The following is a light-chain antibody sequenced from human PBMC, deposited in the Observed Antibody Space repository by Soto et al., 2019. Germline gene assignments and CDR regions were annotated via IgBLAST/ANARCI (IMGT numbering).Light chain of an antibody. CDR3: QQYYTWPRGT. CDR1: QSVITN. V-gene: IGKV3-15*01. CDR2: DAS. J-gene: IGKJ1*01. Sequence: EIVMTQSPGTLSVSPGGRAALSCRASQSVITNLAWYQQKPGQAPRLLIFDASTRATGIPARFSGSGSGTEFTLTISSLQSADVAVYYCQQYYTWPRGTIGQGTKVEV.